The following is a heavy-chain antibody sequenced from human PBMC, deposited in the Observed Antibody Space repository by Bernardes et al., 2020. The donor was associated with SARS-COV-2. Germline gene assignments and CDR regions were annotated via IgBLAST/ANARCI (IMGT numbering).Heavy chain of an antibody. Sequence: ASVKVSCKASGYPFTGYYLHWARQAPGQGLEWMGWINPTSGGTNYAQRFQGRVTMTRDTSISTAYMDLSRLRSDDTAVYYCALPPTNYDRYAMDVWGQGTTVTVSS. J-gene: IGHJ6*02. D-gene: IGHD3-22*01. CDR3: ALPPTNYDRYAMDV. CDR1: GYPFTGYY. CDR2: INPTSGGT. V-gene: IGHV1-2*02.